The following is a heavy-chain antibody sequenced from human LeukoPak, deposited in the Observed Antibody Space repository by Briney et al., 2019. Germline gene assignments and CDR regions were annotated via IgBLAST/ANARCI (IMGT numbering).Heavy chain of an antibody. CDR1: GFTFSSYG. CDR2: IRYDGSNK. J-gene: IGHJ3*02. Sequence: GGSLRLSCAASGFTFSSYGMHWVRQAPGKGLEWVAFIRYDGSNKYYADSVKGRFTISRDNSKNTLYLQMNSLRAEDTAVYYCAKDHHEWNYYDSSGYYPWDAFDIWGQGTMVTVSS. CDR3: AKDHHEWNYYDSSGYYPWDAFDI. D-gene: IGHD3-22*01. V-gene: IGHV3-30*02.